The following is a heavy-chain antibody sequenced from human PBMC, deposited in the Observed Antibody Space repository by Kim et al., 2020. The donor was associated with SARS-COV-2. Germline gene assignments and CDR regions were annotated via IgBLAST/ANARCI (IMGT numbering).Heavy chain of an antibody. Sequence: GGSLRLSCAASGFTFSSYGMHWVRQAPGKGLEWVAVIWYDGSNKYYADSVKGRFTISRDNSKNTLYLQMNSLRAEDTAVYYCARDYIVVVPAAKGLDYWGQGTLVTVSS. CDR2: IWYDGSNK. V-gene: IGHV3-33*01. J-gene: IGHJ4*02. D-gene: IGHD2-2*01. CDR1: GFTFSSYG. CDR3: ARDYIVVVPAAKGLDY.